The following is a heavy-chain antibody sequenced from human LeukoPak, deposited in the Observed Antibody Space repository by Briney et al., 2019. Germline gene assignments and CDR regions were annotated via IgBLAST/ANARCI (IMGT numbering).Heavy chain of an antibody. V-gene: IGHV3-9*01. CDR1: GFTFDDYA. D-gene: IGHD1-26*01. J-gene: IGHJ5*02. Sequence: PGWSLRLSCAASGFTFDDYAMQWVRHARGEGLEWVSGISWNSGSIGYADSVKGRFTISRDNAKNTLYLQMNSLRAEDTAVYYCARDWSTPWGQGTLVAVSS. CDR3: ARDWSTP. CDR2: ISWNSGSI.